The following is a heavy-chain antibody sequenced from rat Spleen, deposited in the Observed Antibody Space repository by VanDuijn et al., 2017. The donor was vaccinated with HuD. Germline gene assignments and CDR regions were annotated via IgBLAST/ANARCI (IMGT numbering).Heavy chain of an antibody. CDR3: TRENWVLDS. CDR1: GFTFNNYW. J-gene: IGHJ2*01. CDR2: ITHSTSTT. D-gene: IGHD5-1*01. Sequence: EVQLVESGGGLVQPGRSLNLSCVASGFTFNNYWMTWIRKAPGKGLEWVATITHSTSTTYYPDSVQGRFTISRDDAKSALYLQMDSLRSEDTATYYCTRENWVLDSWGQGVMVTVSS. V-gene: IGHV5-31*01.